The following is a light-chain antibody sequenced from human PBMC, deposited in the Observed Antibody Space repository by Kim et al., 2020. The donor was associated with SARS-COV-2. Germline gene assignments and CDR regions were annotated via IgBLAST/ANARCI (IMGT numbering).Light chain of an antibody. J-gene: IGKJ4*01. V-gene: IGKV4-1*01. CDR3: QHFYTTPLT. CDR1: QNIFHSSKNRNR. Sequence: ATINCKSSQNIFHSSKNRNRLAWYQQRPGQPPRLLIYWASTRESGVPDRFTGSGSGTDFTLTISSLQAEDVAVYYCQHFYTTPLTFGGGTKVDIK. CDR2: WAS.